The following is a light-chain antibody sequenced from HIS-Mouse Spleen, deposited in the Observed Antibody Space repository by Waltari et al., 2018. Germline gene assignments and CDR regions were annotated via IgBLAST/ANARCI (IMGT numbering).Light chain of an antibody. CDR1: SSDVGGYNY. J-gene: IGLJ3*02. V-gene: IGLV2-14*01. CDR2: EVS. CDR3: SSYTSSSTWV. Sequence: QSALTQPASVSGSPGQSITISCTGTSSDVGGYNYVSWYQQHPGKAPKLMLYEVSNRPSGVSNRCSGSKSGNTASLTISGLQAEDEADYYCSSYTSSSTWVFGGGTKLTVL.